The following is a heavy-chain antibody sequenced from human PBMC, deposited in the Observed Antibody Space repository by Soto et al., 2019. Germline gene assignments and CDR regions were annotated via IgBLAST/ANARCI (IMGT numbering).Heavy chain of an antibody. Sequence: GGSLRLSCAASGFTFSSYAMSWVRQAPGKGLEWVSAISGSGGSTYYADSVKGRFTISRDNSKNTLYLQMSSLRAEDTAVYFCATAYYDSRGFQDRWGQGTLVTVSS. CDR2: ISGSGGST. V-gene: IGHV3-23*01. CDR3: ATAYYDSRGFQDR. CDR1: GFTFSSYA. J-gene: IGHJ5*02. D-gene: IGHD3-22*01.